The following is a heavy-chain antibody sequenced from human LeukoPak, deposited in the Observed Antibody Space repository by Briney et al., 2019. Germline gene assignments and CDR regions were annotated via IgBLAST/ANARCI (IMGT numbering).Heavy chain of an antibody. CDR2: IRHDGSIK. Sequence: GGSLTLSCAASGFIFCTYGMYWVRQAPGEGLEWVAFIRHDGSIKNYADSVKGRSTISRDNSKNTLYLQMNSLRAEDTAVYNCAKDSLADIDYCGQGTLVTVSS. CDR1: GFIFCTYG. CDR3: AKDSLADIDY. J-gene: IGHJ4*02. D-gene: IGHD3-16*01. V-gene: IGHV3-30*02.